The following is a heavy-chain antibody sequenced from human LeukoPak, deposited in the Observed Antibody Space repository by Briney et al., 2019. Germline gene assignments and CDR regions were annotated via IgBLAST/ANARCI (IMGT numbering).Heavy chain of an antibody. CDR1: GYSFSNYS. CDR2: IYPGDSDT. J-gene: IGHJ4*02. CDR3: ARRPNIVGAPFYF. Sequence: GESLKISCKAFGYSFSNYSFAWLRQMPEKGLEWMGIIYPGDSDTRYSPSFQGQVTISADKSISTAYLQWSSLKASDTAMYYCARRPNIVGAPFYFSGQGTLVTVSS. V-gene: IGHV5-51*01. D-gene: IGHD1-26*01.